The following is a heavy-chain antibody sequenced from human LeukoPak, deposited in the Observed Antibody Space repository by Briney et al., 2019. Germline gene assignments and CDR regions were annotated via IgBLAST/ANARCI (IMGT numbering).Heavy chain of an antibody. J-gene: IGHJ4*02. Sequence: GGSLSLSCAASGFTFSSDATSWVSQPPRGGVEWVSGISINGGSTYYADSVKGRFTISRDNSKNTLYLQMNSLRAEDTAVYYCAKDRDVLRFLEWLTNYFDYWGQGTLVTVSS. CDR1: GFTFSSDA. CDR2: ISINGGST. CDR3: AKDRDVLRFLEWLTNYFDY. V-gene: IGHV3-23*01. D-gene: IGHD3-3*01.